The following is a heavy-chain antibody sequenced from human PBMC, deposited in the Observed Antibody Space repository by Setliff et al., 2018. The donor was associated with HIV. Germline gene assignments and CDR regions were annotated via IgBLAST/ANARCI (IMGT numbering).Heavy chain of an antibody. CDR3: ARDRMPMASWVPDK. D-gene: IGHD2-2*01. J-gene: IGHJ4*02. CDR1: GGSISSYY. CDR2: IFYSGST. Sequence: SETLSLTCTVSGGSISSYYWSWIRQPPGKGLECIGYIFYSGSTNYNPSLKSRVTISVDTSKNQFSLKLSSVTAADTAVYYCARDRMPMASWVPDKWGQGTLVTVSS. V-gene: IGHV4-59*01.